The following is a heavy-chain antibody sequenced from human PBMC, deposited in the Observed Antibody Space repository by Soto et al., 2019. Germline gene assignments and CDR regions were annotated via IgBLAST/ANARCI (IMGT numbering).Heavy chain of an antibody. J-gene: IGHJ4*02. Sequence: PSETLSLTCTVSGGSISSYFWSWIRQPPGKGLEWIGYIYYSGSTKYNPPVKSRVTMSVDTSKNQFSLKLSSVTAADTAVYYCARVIGGWYEHDYWGQGTLVTVSS. CDR3: ARVIGGWYEHDY. V-gene: IGHV4-59*01. CDR1: GGSISSYF. D-gene: IGHD6-19*01. CDR2: IYYSGST.